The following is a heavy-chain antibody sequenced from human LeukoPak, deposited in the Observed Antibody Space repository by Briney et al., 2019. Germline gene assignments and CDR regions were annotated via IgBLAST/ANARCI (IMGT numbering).Heavy chain of an antibody. V-gene: IGHV3-33*08. J-gene: IGHJ5*02. CDR2: IWYDGTNK. D-gene: IGHD1-26*01. Sequence: PGGSLRLSCAASMNTFSSVHWVRQAPGRGLEWVAVIWYDGTNKYYADSVRGRFTISRDSSKNTLYLQMNSLRAEDTAVYYCARGGNKWELDNWFDPWGQGTLVTVSS. CDR3: ARGGNKWELDNWFDP. CDR1: MNTFSS.